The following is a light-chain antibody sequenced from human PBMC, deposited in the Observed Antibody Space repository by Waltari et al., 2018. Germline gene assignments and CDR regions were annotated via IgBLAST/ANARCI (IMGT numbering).Light chain of an antibody. J-gene: IGKJ4*01. CDR3: QHYSSYPPT. CDR2: KPS. Sequence: DIQMTQSPSTLSASVGDRVTITCRTSQSISSWLAWYQQKPGKAPKLLIYKPSSLERDVPSRFSGSGSGTEFTLTISSLQPDDFATFYCQHYSSYPPTFGGGTKVEIK. CDR1: QSISSW. V-gene: IGKV1-5*03.